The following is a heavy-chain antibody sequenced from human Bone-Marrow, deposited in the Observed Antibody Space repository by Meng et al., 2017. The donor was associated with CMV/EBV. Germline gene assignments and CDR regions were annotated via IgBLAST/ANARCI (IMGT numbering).Heavy chain of an antibody. CDR2: ISGSGSST. V-gene: IGHV3-23*01. Sequence: GESPKISCAVSGLTFSSYAINWVRQAPGKGLQCVSEISGSGSSTYYTDSVKGRFTVSRDNSKNTVYLQMNSLRAEDTAVYYCAAAYSSSWPPGDWGQGTLVTVSS. CDR3: AAAYSSSWPPGD. J-gene: IGHJ4*02. CDR1: GLTFSSYA. D-gene: IGHD6-13*01.